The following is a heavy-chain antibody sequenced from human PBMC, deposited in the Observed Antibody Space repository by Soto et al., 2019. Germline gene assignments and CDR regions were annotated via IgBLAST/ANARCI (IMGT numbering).Heavy chain of an antibody. D-gene: IGHD3-16*02. CDR2: IYWNDDK. CDR3: AHSLRPPGLVVTLSWGY. CDR1: GFSLSTSGVG. J-gene: IGHJ4*02. Sequence: QITLKESGPTLVKPTQPLTLTCTFSGFSLSTSGVGVGWIRQPPGKALEWLALIYWNDDKRYSPSLKSRLTIPKDTSKTQVVLTLTNMDPVDTATYYCAHSLRPPGLVVTLSWGYWGQGTLVTVSS. V-gene: IGHV2-5*01.